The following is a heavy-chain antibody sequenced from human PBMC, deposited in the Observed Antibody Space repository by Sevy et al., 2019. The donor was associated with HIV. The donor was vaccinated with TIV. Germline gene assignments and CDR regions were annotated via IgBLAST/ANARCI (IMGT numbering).Heavy chain of an antibody. CDR3: AKRRVQSGLSGGGANYGMDV. D-gene: IGHD2-8*02. Sequence: GGSLRLSCAASGFPFSNFAMSWVRQAPGKGLEWVSTLIGGGSRTYYADSVTGRFIISRDNSRNTRYLQMNSLRAEDPAIYYCAKRRVQSGLSGGGANYGMDVCGRGTTVTVSS. CDR2: LIGGGSRT. CDR1: GFPFSNFA. J-gene: IGHJ6*02. V-gene: IGHV3-23*01.